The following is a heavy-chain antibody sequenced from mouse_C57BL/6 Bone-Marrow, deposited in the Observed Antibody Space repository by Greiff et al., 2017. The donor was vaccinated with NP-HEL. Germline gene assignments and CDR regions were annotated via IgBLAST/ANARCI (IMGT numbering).Heavy chain of an antibody. V-gene: IGHV1-5*01. D-gene: IGHD1-1*01. CDR1: GYTFTSYW. Sequence: VQLQQSGTVLVRPGASVKMSCKTSGYTFTSYWMPWVKQRPGQGLEWIGAIYPGNGDTSYNQKFKSKAKLTEVTSSSPAYMALSSLTNEYCAVYCCTILLLHPFAYWGQGTLVTVSA. CDR3: TILLLHPFAY. CDR2: IYPGNGDT. J-gene: IGHJ3*01.